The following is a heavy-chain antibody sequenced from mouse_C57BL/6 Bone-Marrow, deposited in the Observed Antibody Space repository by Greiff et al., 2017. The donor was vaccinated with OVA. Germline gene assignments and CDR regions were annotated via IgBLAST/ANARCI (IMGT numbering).Heavy chain of an antibody. CDR2: ISSGSSTI. CDR1: GFTFSDYG. Sequence: EVMLVESVGGLVKPGGSLKLSCAASGFTFSDYGMHSVRQAPEKGLEWVAYISSGSSTIYYADTVKGRFTISRDNAKNTLFRQMTSLRSEDTAMYYCARRDVWLRRDWYFDVWGTGTTVTVSS. V-gene: IGHV5-17*01. J-gene: IGHJ1*03. CDR3: ARRDVWLRRDWYFDV. D-gene: IGHD2-2*01.